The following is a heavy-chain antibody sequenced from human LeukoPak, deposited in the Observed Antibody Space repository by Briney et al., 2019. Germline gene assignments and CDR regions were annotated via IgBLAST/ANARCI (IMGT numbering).Heavy chain of an antibody. D-gene: IGHD6-19*01. CDR1: GGSISSYY. CDR3: ARSSDIAVADTVYFQH. J-gene: IGHJ1*01. CDR2: IYYSGST. V-gene: IGHV4-59*01. Sequence: SETLSLTCTVSGGSISSYYWSWIRQPPGKGLEWIGYIYYSGSTNYNPSLKSRVTISVDTSKNQFSLKLSSVTATDTAVYYCARSSDIAVADTVYFQHWGQGTLVTVSS.